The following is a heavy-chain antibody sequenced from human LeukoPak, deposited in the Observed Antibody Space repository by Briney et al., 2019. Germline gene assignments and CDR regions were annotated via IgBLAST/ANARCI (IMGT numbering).Heavy chain of an antibody. V-gene: IGHV3-21*01. CDR2: ITSSSRYI. CDR3: ARWHNWNSPFDY. CDR1: RFTFSSYS. Sequence: KAGGSLRLSCAASRFTFSSYSMNWVRQAPGKGLEWVSSITSSSRYIYYADSMKGRFTISRDNAKNSLYLQMNSLRAEDTAVYYCARWHNWNSPFDYWGQGTLVTVSS. D-gene: IGHD1-7*01. J-gene: IGHJ4*02.